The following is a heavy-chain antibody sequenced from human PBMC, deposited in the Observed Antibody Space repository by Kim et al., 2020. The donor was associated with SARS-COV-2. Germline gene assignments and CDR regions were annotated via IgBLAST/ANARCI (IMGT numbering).Heavy chain of an antibody. Sequence: ASVKVSCKVSGYTLTELSMHWVGQAPGKGLEWMGGFDPEDGETIYAQKFQGRVTMTEDTSTDTAYMELSSLRSEDTAVYYCATALAAGAPNYYYYGMDVWGQGTTVTVSS. CDR2: FDPEDGET. V-gene: IGHV1-24*01. CDR3: ATALAAGAPNYYYYGMDV. D-gene: IGHD6-13*01. CDR1: GYTLTELS. J-gene: IGHJ6*02.